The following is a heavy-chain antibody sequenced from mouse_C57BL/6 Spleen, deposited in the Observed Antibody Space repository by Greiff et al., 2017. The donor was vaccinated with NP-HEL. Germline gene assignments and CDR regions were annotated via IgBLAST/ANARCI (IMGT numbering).Heavy chain of an antibody. CDR1: GYTFTDYN. CDR2: INPNNGGT. CDR3: ARGYDDGVGWYCDV. V-gene: IGHV1-18*01. Sequence: EVQLQQSGPELVKPGASVKIPCKASGYTFTDYNMDWVKQSHGKSLEWIGDINPNNGGTIYNQKFKGKATLTVDKSSSTAYMELRRLTSEDTAVYYFARGYDDGVGWYCDVWGTGTTVTVSS. D-gene: IGHD2-4*01. J-gene: IGHJ1*03.